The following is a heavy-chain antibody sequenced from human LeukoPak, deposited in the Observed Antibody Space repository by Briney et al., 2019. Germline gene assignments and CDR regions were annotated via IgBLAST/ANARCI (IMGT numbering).Heavy chain of an antibody. CDR3: AGEYSYGSIY. D-gene: IGHD5-18*01. Sequence: SETLSLTCTVSGGSISSYYWSWIRQPPGKGLEWIGYIYYSGSTNYNPSLKSRVTISVDTSKNQFSLKLRSVTAADTAVYYCAGEYSYGSIYWGQGTLVTVSS. V-gene: IGHV4-59*01. CDR1: GGSISSYY. J-gene: IGHJ4*02. CDR2: IYYSGST.